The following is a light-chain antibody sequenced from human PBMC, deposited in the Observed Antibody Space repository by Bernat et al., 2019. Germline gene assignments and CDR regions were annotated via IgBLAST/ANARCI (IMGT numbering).Light chain of an antibody. CDR2: AAE. V-gene: IGKV1-39*01. Sequence: DIQMTQSPSSLSASVGDRVTITCRASQNIDTYLKLYQQHPGKAPKLLIFAAETLESGVPSRFRGPGSGTDFTLTISSLQPEDSATYFCKRSYSSLLLRFGGGTKVE. J-gene: IGKJ4*01. CDR3: KRSYSSLLLR. CDR1: QNIDTY.